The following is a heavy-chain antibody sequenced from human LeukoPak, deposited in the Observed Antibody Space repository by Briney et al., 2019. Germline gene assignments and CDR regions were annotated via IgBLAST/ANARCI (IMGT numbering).Heavy chain of an antibody. CDR1: GGSVSGTNYY. CDR3: ARLRSPGDFDY. V-gene: IGHV4-39*07. D-gene: IGHD1-26*01. J-gene: IGHJ4*02. Sequence: SETLSLTCSVSGGSVSGTNYYWAWIRQPPEKGLEWIGTIYYSGSTYYNVSLKSRVTISVDTSKNQFSLNLNSVTAADTAVYYCARLRSPGDFDYWGQGTLVTVSS. CDR2: IYYSGST.